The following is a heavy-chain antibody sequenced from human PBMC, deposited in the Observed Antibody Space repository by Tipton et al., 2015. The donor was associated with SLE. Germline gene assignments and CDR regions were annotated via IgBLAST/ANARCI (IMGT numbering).Heavy chain of an antibody. CDR3: VKDSEGTTASVSFDY. D-gene: IGHD1-1*01. CDR1: GFTFSTYP. CDR2: ISYDGSNK. J-gene: IGHJ4*02. V-gene: IGHV3-30*09. Sequence: SLRLSCAASGFTFSTYPLHWVRQSPGKGLEWVAGISYDGSNKFYTESVMGRFAISRDNSKNTLYLQMDSLTPEDTALYYCVKDSEGTTASVSFDYWGLGALVTVSS.